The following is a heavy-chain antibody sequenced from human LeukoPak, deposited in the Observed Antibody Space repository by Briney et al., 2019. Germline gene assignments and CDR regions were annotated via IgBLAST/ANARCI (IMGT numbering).Heavy chain of an antibody. V-gene: IGHV4-59*08. D-gene: IGHD4-23*01. Sequence: SETLSLTCTVSGGSISSYYWSWIRQPPGKGLEWIGYIYYSGSTNYNPSLKSRVTISVDTSKNQFSLKLSSVTAADTAVYYCARGNYGGTFDYWGQGTLVTVSS. CDR3: ARGNYGGTFDY. CDR1: GGSISSYY. J-gene: IGHJ4*02. CDR2: IYYSGST.